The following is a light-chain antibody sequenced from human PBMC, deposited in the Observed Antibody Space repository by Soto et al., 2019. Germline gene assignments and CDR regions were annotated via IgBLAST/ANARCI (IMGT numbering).Light chain of an antibody. CDR2: EVN. J-gene: IGLJ1*01. Sequence: QSVLTQPASVSGYPGQSITISCTGASRDIGGYNYVSWYQHHQGKAPKLLIYEVNNRPSGVSNRFSGSKSGNVASLTISGLQAEDEAHYYCSSYTSNNTYVFGTGTKLTVL. CDR3: SSYTSNNTYV. V-gene: IGLV2-14*01. CDR1: SRDIGGYNY.